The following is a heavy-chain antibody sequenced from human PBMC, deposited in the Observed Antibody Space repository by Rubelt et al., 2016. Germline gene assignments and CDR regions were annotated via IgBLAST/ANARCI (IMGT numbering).Heavy chain of an antibody. CDR3: ARDATGFRAFDY. Sequence: EVQLVESGGGLVQPGGSLRLSCATSGFTFSSHWIHWVRQAPGKGLVWVSRINTDGSRTTYEDSVEGRFTISRDNARNTVYLQINMLRGDDTAVYYCARDATGFRAFDYWGQGTLVTVSP. CDR2: INTDGSRT. CDR1: GFTFSSHW. J-gene: IGHJ4*02. V-gene: IGHV3-74*03. D-gene: IGHD1-1*01.